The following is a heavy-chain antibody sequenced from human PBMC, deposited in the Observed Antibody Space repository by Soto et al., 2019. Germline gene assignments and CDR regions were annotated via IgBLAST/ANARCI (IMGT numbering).Heavy chain of an antibody. Sequence: SVKGSWKTAGYSFSNYYIHWVRQAPGQGLEWVALFNPMSGSTNYAQKLQGRVTVTSDTSTSTVYMELSSLISEDTAVYYCARDLAAADYWGQGTLVTVPQ. CDR1: GYSFSNYY. J-gene: IGHJ4*02. CDR3: ARDLAAADY. D-gene: IGHD6-13*01. V-gene: IGHV1-46*04. CDR2: FNPMSGST.